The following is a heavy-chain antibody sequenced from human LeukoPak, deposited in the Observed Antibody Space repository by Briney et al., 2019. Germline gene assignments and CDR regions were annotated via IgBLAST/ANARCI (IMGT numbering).Heavy chain of an antibody. J-gene: IGHJ3*02. D-gene: IGHD3-22*01. CDR3: ARGITMIVDAFDI. CDR1: GGTFSSYA. V-gene: IGHV1-69*06. Sequence: GASVKVSCKASGGTFSSYAISWVRQAPGQGLEWMGGIIPIFGTANHAQKFQGRVTITADKSTSTAYMELSSLRSEDTAVYYCARGITMIVDAFDIWGQGTMVTVSS. CDR2: IIPIFGTA.